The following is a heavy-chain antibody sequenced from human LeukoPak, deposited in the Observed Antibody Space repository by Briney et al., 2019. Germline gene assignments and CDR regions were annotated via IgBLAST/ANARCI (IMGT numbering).Heavy chain of an antibody. CDR3: ARPKAVTGTSDYFDY. Sequence: SETLSLTRTVSGGSVSGYHWSWIRQTPGRGLEWIAYIHYTGTTNYDPSLKSRLTISLDTSKKQFSLILSSVTAADTAVYYCARPKAVTGTSDYFDYWGQGILVTVSS. CDR2: IHYTGTT. V-gene: IGHV4-59*02. D-gene: IGHD6-19*01. CDR1: GGSVSGYH. J-gene: IGHJ4*02.